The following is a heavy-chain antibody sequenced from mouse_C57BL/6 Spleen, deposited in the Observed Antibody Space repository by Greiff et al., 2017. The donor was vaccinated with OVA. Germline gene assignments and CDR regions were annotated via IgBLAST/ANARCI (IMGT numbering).Heavy chain of an antibody. V-gene: IGHV8-8*01. D-gene: IGHD1-1*01. CDR2: IWWDDDK. Sequence: QVTLKVSGPGILQPSPTLSLTCSFSGFSLSTFGMGVGWIRQPSGKGLEWLAHIWWDDDKYYNPAMKSRLTISKDTSKNQVFLKIANVDTADTATYYCARKFITTGDWYFDVWGTGTTVTVSS. CDR3: ARKFITTGDWYFDV. CDR1: GFSLSTFGMG. J-gene: IGHJ1*03.